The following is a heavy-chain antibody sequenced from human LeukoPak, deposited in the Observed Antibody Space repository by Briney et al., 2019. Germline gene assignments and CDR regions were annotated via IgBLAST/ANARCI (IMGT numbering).Heavy chain of an antibody. CDR1: GFTFNTYN. V-gene: IGHV3-48*01. CDR2: ISGSSSTV. Sequence: GGSLRLSCAASGFTFNTYNMNWVRQAPGKGLQWVSYISGSSSTVFYSDSVKGRFTISRDNAKNSLYLQMNSLRAEDTAVYYCARDRRVDGMDVWGQGTTVIVS. D-gene: IGHD1-26*01. CDR3: ARDRRVDGMDV. J-gene: IGHJ6*02.